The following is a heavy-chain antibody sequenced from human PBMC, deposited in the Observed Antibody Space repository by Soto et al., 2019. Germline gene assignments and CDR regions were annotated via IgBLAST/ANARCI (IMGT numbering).Heavy chain of an antibody. V-gene: IGHV4-4*07. CDR3: ARDNIVSKGYGMDV. CDR1: GASISNAC. Sequence: SETLSLSCTVSGASISNACWSWIRQAAGKRLEWIGRIHSSGTFNYNPSLKSRVSISRDTSKNQISLKLSSVTAEDTAVYYCARDNIVSKGYGMDVWGQGTTVTVSS. J-gene: IGHJ6*02. CDR2: IHSSGTF. D-gene: IGHD5-12*01.